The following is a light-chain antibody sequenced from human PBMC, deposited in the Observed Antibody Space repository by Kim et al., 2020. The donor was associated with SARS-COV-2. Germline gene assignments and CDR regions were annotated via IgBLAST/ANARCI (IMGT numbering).Light chain of an antibody. V-gene: IGKV1-39*01. CDR3: QQSYSTLRT. CDR1: QSINTY. Sequence: ASVGDRVTITCRASQSINTYLNWYQQQPGKAPKLLIYGASTLHSEVQSRFSGSGSGTDFTLTITSLQPEGGATYYCQQSYSTLRTFGQGTKVDIK. J-gene: IGKJ1*01. CDR2: GAS.